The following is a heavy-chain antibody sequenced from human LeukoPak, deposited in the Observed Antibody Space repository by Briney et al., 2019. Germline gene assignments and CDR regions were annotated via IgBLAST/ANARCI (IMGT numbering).Heavy chain of an antibody. CDR1: GFTFSDYY. CDR3: ARDSSSWSPKYFQH. D-gene: IGHD6-13*01. V-gene: IGHV3-11*06. Sequence: GGSLRLSCAASGFTFSDYYMSWIRQAPGKGLEWVSYISSSSYTNYADSVKGRFTISRDNAKNSLYLQMNSLRAEDTAVYYCARDSSSWSPKYFQHWGQGTLVTVSS. J-gene: IGHJ1*01. CDR2: ISSSSYT.